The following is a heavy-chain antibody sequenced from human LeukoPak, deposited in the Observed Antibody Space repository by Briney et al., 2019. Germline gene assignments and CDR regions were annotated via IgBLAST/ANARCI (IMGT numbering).Heavy chain of an antibody. CDR3: ARQGGGYD. CDR2: INHSGST. J-gene: IGHJ4*02. D-gene: IGHD5-12*01. V-gene: IGHV4-34*01. CDR1: GGSFSGYY. Sequence: PSETLSLTCAVYGGSFSGYYWSWIRQPPGKGLEWIGEINHSGSTNYNPSLKSRVTISVDTSKNQFSLTLTSVTAADTAVYYCARQGGGYDWGQGILVTVSS.